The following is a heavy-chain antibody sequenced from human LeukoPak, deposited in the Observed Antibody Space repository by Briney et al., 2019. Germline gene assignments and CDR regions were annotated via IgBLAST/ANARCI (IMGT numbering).Heavy chain of an antibody. J-gene: IGHJ4*02. CDR1: GFTFSSYG. D-gene: IGHD2-2*01. CDR2: ISGSGGNT. CDR3: AKSHTSSYEEN. V-gene: IGHV3-23*01. Sequence: GGTLRLSCAASGFTFSSYGMSWVRQAPGKGLEWVSAISGSGGNTYYADSVKGRFTISRDNSKNTLYLQMNSLRAEDTAVYYCAKSHTSSYEENWGQGTLVTVSS.